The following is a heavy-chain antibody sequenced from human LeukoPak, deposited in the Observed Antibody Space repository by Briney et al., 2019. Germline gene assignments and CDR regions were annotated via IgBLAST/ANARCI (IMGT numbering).Heavy chain of an antibody. D-gene: IGHD6-13*01. CDR1: GFTFSSYW. V-gene: IGHV3-74*01. Sequence: GGSLRLSCAASGFTFSSYWMHWVRQAPGEGLVWVSRINSDGSSTSYADSVKGRFTISRDNAKNTLYLQMNSLRAEDTAVYYCARDRRIAAAGLGVAHPFDYWGQGTLVTVSS. J-gene: IGHJ4*02. CDR3: ARDRRIAAAGLGVAHPFDY. CDR2: INSDGSST.